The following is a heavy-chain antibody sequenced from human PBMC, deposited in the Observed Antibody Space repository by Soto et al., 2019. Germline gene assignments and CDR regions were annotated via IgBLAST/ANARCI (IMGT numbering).Heavy chain of an antibody. CDR2: VYTSDYT. CDR3: ARTTAVPNTLRSRYFFDY. V-gene: IGHV4-59*01. CDR1: GASIRSYY. Sequence: SETLSLTCSVSGASIRSYYWHWIRQPPGKGLEWIGYVYTSDYTRYSSSLKSRVTISVDTSKNQFSLRLSSVTTADTALYYCARTTAVPNTLRSRYFFDYWGQGTLVTVSS. D-gene: IGHD4-17*01. J-gene: IGHJ4*02.